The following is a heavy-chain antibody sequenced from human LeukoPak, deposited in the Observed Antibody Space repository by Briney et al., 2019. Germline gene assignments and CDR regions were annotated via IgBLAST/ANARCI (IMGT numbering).Heavy chain of an antibody. D-gene: IGHD3-22*01. CDR3: ARHSLDYYDSSGPKEFDY. Sequence: GKSLKISCKGSGYSFTSYWISWVRQMPGKGLEWMGRIDPSDSYTNYSPSFQGHVTISADKSISTAYLQWSSLKASDTAMYYCARHSLDYYDSSGPKEFDYWGQGTLVTVSS. J-gene: IGHJ4*02. V-gene: IGHV5-10-1*01. CDR2: IDPSDSYT. CDR1: GYSFTSYW.